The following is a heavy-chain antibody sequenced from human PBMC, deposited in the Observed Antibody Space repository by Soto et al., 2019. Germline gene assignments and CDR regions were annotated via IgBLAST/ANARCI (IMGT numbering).Heavy chain of an antibody. CDR1: GGTFSSYA. D-gene: IGHD3-10*01. V-gene: IGHV1-69*13. CDR3: ARSTMVRGVMFYGMDV. Sequence: SVKVSCKASGGTFSSYAISWVRQAPGQGLEWMGGIIPIFGTANYAQKFQGRVTITADESTSTAYMELSSLRSEDTAVYYCARSTMVRGVMFYGMDVWGQGTTVTVSS. J-gene: IGHJ6*02. CDR2: IIPIFGTA.